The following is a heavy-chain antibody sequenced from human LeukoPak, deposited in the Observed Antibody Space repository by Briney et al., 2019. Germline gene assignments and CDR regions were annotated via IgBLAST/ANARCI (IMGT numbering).Heavy chain of an antibody. CDR2: IKHDESEK. V-gene: IGHV3-7*01. Sequence: PGGSLRLSCAASGFSFNSDWMDWVRQAPGKGLEWVANIKHDESEKNYLDSVKGRFTISRDNSKNTLYLQMNSLRAEDTAVYYCAREDVVVPAAMFDYWGQGTLVTVSS. J-gene: IGHJ4*02. CDR3: AREDVVVPAAMFDY. CDR1: GFSFNSDW. D-gene: IGHD2-2*01.